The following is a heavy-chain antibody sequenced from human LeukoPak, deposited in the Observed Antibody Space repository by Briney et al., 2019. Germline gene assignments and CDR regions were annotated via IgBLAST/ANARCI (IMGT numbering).Heavy chain of an antibody. V-gene: IGHV1-69*04. CDR2: IIPILGIA. J-gene: IGHJ3*02. D-gene: IGHD3-22*01. Sequence: ASVKVSCKASGGTFSSYAISWVRQAPGQGLEWMGRIIPILGIANYAQKFQGRVTITADKSTSTAYMELSSLRSEDTAVYYCARDLYYYDSSGYYYGSAFDIWGQGTMVTVSS. CDR3: ARDLYYYDSSGYYYGSAFDI. CDR1: GGTFSSYA.